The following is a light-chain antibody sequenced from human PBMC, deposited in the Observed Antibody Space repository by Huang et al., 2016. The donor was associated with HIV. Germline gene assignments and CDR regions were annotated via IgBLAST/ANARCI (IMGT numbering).Light chain of an antibody. CDR2: GAS. Sequence: EIVLTQSPGTLSLSPGEGATLSCRASQSVSSSSIAWYQQKPGQAPRLLIYGASSRATGIPDRFSGSGSGTDFTLTISRLEPEDFAVYYCQLYRGSLTFGGGTKVEIK. J-gene: IGKJ4*01. CDR3: QLYRGSLT. CDR1: QSVSSSS. V-gene: IGKV3-20*01.